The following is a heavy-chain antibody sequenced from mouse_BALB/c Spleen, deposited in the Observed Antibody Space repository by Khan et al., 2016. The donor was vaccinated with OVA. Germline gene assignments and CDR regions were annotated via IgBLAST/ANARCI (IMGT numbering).Heavy chain of an antibody. CDR2: IYPGNSDT. CDR3: TRFDYLFAY. Sequence: IQLVQSGTVLARPGTSVKMSCKASGYTFTSYWMHWVKQRPGQGLEWIGAIYPGNSDTSYNQKFKGKAKLTAVTSTSTAYMELSSLTNEDSAVYYYTRFDYLFAYWGQGTLVTVAA. V-gene: IGHV1-5*01. D-gene: IGHD2-4*01. J-gene: IGHJ3*01. CDR1: GYTFTSYW.